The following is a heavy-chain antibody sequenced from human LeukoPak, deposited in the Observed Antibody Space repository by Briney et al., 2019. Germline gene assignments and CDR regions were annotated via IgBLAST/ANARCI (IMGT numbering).Heavy chain of an antibody. J-gene: IGHJ4*02. Sequence: SETLSLTCSVSGGSIRSGDYYWGWIRQPPGKGLEWIGYIYYSGITYYNPSLKSRVTISVDMSKNQFSLKLSSVTAADTAVYYCARSLVGATTGYDYWGQGTLVTVSS. V-gene: IGHV4-30-4*01. CDR1: GGSIRSGDYY. CDR3: ARSLVGATTGYDY. D-gene: IGHD1-26*01. CDR2: IYYSGIT.